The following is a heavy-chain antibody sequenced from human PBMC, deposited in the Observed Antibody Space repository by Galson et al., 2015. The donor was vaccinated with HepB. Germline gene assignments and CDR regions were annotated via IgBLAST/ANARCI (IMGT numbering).Heavy chain of an antibody. CDR3: ARARRIQLSTPPFDY. V-gene: IGHV1-2*02. Sequence: SVKVSCKASGYTFTTYYIHWVRQAPGQGLEWLGWIHPYNGCTNPGQDFQGRVTLSSDTYIRTDYKELSGLRFDDTAIYYCARARRIQLSTPPFDYWGQGALVTVSS. J-gene: IGHJ4*02. D-gene: IGHD5-18*01. CDR1: GYTFTTYY. CDR2: IHPYNGCT.